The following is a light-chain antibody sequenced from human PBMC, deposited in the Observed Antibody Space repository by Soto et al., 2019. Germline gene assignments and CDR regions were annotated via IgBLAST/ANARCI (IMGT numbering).Light chain of an antibody. J-gene: IGKJ1*01. V-gene: IGKV1-39*01. CDR1: QSISSY. CDR2: AAS. Sequence: DIQMTQSPSSLSASVGDRVTITCRASQSISSYLNWYQQKPGKAPKLLIYAASSLQSGVPSRFSGSGYGTDFTLTISSLQPEDFGNYYCQESYSTPWKFGQGSKVDI. CDR3: QESYSTPWK.